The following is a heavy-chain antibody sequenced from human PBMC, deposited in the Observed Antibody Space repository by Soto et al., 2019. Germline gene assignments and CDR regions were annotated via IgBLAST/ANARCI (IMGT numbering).Heavy chain of an antibody. CDR3: ARESYYDSSGYSLVFDY. Sequence: GGSLRLSCAASGFTFSSYEMNWVRQAPGKGLEWVSYISSSGSTIYYAGSVKGRFTISRDNAKNSLYLQMNSLRAEDTAVYYCARESYYDSSGYSLVFDYWGQGTLVTVSS. CDR2: ISSSGSTI. CDR1: GFTFSSYE. V-gene: IGHV3-48*03. J-gene: IGHJ4*02. D-gene: IGHD3-22*01.